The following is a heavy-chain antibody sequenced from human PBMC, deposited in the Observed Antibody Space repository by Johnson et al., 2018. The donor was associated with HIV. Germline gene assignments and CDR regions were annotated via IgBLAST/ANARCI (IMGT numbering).Heavy chain of an antibody. D-gene: IGHD4-17*01. CDR1: GFTFSGYA. CDR2: ISYDGSNK. Sequence: QVQLMESGGGVVQPGRSLRLSCAASGFTFSGYAMHWVRQAPGKGLEWVAVISYDGSNKYYADSVKGRFTISRDNSKNTLYLQMNSLRAEDTAVYYCASSFDYGNAFDIWGQGTMVTVSS. V-gene: IGHV3-30*14. J-gene: IGHJ3*02. CDR3: ASSFDYGNAFDI.